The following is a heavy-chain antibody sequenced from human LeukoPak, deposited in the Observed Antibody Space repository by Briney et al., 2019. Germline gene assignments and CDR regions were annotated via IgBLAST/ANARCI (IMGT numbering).Heavy chain of an antibody. CDR3: ANLAYCGGDCPRPPFDY. D-gene: IGHD2-21*02. J-gene: IGHJ4*02. CDR1: GFTFSSYG. Sequence: TGRSLRLSCAASGFTFSSYGMHWVRQAPGKGLEWVAVISYDGSNKYYADSVKDRFTISRDNSKNTLYLQMNSLRAEDTAVYYCANLAYCGGDCPRPPFDYWGQGTLVTVSS. V-gene: IGHV3-30*18. CDR2: ISYDGSNK.